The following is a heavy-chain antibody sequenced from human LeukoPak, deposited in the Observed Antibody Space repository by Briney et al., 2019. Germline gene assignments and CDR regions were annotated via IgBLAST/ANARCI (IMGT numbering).Heavy chain of an antibody. CDR1: GYTFTGNY. CDR3: ARGGGRTSSALDP. V-gene: IGHV1-2*02. D-gene: IGHD2-2*01. CDR2: INPNSGET. Sequence: GASVTVSCKASGYTFTGNYLHWVRQPPAQGQEWVGWINPNSGETKYAQKFQGRVTMTRDTSVSTAHMQLIRMRYDDTAVYYCARGGGRTSSALDPWGQGTLVTVSS. J-gene: IGHJ5*02.